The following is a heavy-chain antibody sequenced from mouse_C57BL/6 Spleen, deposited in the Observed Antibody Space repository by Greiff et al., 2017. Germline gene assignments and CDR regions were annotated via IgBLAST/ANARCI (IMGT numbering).Heavy chain of an antibody. J-gene: IGHJ4*01. CDR1: GFTFSDYG. D-gene: IGHD1-1*01. CDR2: ISSGSSTI. CDR3: ARRRGSSFGAMDY. V-gene: IGHV5-17*01. Sequence: EVKLVESGGGLVKPGGSLKLSCAASGFTFSDYGMHWVRQAPEKGLEWVAYISSGSSTIYYADTVKGRFTISRDNAKNTLFLQMTSLRSEDTAMYYCARRRGSSFGAMDYWGQGTSVTVSS.